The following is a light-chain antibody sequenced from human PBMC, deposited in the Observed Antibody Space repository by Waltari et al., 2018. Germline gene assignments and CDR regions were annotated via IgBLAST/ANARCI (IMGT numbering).Light chain of an antibody. Sequence: EIVVTQSPGTLSLSPVERATLSCRASQSVPHPYLAWYQRKPGQAPRLLIYGASSRATGIPDRFSGSGSGTDFTLTISRLEPEDFAVYYCQQYGASPFTFGPGTKVDFK. CDR2: GAS. V-gene: IGKV3-20*01. CDR3: QQYGASPFT. CDR1: QSVPHPY. J-gene: IGKJ3*01.